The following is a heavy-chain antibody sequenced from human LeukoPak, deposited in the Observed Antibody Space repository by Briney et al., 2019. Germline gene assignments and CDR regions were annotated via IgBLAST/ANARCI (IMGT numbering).Heavy chain of an antibody. CDR3: ARAHSWSSGYYCDY. CDR1: GYTFTSYG. CDR2: ISAYNGNT. V-gene: IGHV1-18*01. J-gene: IGHJ4*02. Sequence: ASVKVSCKASGYTFTSYGISWVRQAPRQGREWMGWISAYNGNTNYAQTLQGRVTTTTDTSTSTAYMELRSLRSDNTAVDYRARAHSWSSGYYCDYWGQGTLVTVSS. D-gene: IGHD3-22*01.